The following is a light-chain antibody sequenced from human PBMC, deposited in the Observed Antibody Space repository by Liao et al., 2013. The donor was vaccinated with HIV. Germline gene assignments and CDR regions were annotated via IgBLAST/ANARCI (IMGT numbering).Light chain of an antibody. CDR1: TLGDKH. V-gene: IGLV3-1*01. J-gene: IGLJ3*02. Sequence: SYELTQPPSVSVSPGQTASITCSGHTLGDKHVSWYQQRPGQSPVLVMYQDTKRPSGIPERFSGSNPGITATLTISRVEAGDEAVYFCQVWDSHHDHLGVVFGGGTKLTVL. CDR2: QDT. CDR3: QVWDSHHDHLGVV.